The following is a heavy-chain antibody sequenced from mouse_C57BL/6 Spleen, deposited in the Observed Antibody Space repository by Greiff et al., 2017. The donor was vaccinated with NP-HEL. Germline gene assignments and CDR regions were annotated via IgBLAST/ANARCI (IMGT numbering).Heavy chain of an antibody. J-gene: IGHJ2*01. CDR1: GYTFTSYW. Sequence: QVQLQQPGAELVMPGASVKLSCKASGYTFTSYWMHWVKQRPGQGLEWIGEIDPSDSYTNYNQKFKGKSTLTVDKSSSTAYMQLSSLTSEDSAVYCCARSPLRYPRRDYFDYWGQGTTLTVSS. CDR2: IDPSDSYT. CDR3: ARSPLRYPRRDYFDY. V-gene: IGHV1-69*01. D-gene: IGHD1-1*01.